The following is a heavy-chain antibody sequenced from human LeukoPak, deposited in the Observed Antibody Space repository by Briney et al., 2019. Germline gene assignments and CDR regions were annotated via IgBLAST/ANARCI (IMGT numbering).Heavy chain of an antibody. V-gene: IGHV3-21*01. CDR1: GFTFSNFW. CDR2: ISSSSSYI. Sequence: GGSLRLSCAASGFTFSNFWMHWVRQAPGKGLEWVSSISSSSSYIYYADSVKGRFTISRDNAKNSLYLQMNSLRAEDTAVYYCARTLWIQLWPTWPEPDYWGQGTLVTVSS. D-gene: IGHD5-18*01. CDR3: ARTLWIQLWPTWPEPDY. J-gene: IGHJ4*02.